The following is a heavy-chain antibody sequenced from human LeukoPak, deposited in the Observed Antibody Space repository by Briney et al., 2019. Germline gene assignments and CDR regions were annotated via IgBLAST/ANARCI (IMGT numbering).Heavy chain of an antibody. D-gene: IGHD4-11*01. J-gene: IGHJ4*02. CDR1: GGSFSGYY. V-gene: IGHV3-11*01. CDR3: ASGNSNYYSAIDY. Sequence: LSLTCAVYGGSFSGYYWSWIRQPPGKGLEWVSYISSSGSTIYYADSVKGRFTISRDNAKNSLYLQMNSLRAEDTAVYYCASGNSNYYSAIDYWGQGTLVTVSS. CDR2: ISSSGSTI.